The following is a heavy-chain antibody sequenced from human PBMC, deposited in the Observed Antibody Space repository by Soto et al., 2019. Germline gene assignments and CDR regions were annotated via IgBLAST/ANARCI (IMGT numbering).Heavy chain of an antibody. CDR2: ISSSSYI. Sequence: GGSLRLSCAASGFTFSSYSMNWVRQAPGKGLEWVSSISSSSYIYYADSVKGRFTISRDNAKNSLYLQMNSLRAEDTAVYYCARAIYGSGSYYNLVDYWGQGTLVTVSS. D-gene: IGHD3-10*01. J-gene: IGHJ4*02. V-gene: IGHV3-21*01. CDR1: GFTFSSYS. CDR3: ARAIYGSGSYYNLVDY.